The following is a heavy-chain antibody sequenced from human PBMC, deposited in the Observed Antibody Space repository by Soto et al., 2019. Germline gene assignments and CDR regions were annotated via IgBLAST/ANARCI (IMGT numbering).Heavy chain of an antibody. J-gene: IGHJ3*02. CDR2: IYYSGST. Sequence: SETLSLTCTVSGGSISSGGYYWSWIRQHPGKGLEWIGYIYYSGSTYYNPSLKSRVTISVDTSKNQFSLKLSSVTAADTAVYYCARKDNSRSGSDAFDIWGQGTMVTVSS. CDR3: ARKDNSRSGSDAFDI. CDR1: GGSISSGGYY. V-gene: IGHV4-31*03. D-gene: IGHD6-13*01.